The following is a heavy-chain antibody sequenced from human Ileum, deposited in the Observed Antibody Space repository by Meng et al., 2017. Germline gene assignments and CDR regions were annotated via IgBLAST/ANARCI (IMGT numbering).Heavy chain of an antibody. Sequence: GGSLRLSCAASGFTFSSYGMHWVCQAPGKGLEWVAVIWYDGSNKYYADSVKGRFTISRDNSKNTLYLQMNSLRAEDTAVYYCARGTMVRGVSRGYGMDVWGQGTTVTVSS. V-gene: IGHV3-33*01. D-gene: IGHD3-10*01. CDR3: ARGTMVRGVSRGYGMDV. J-gene: IGHJ6*02. CDR1: GFTFSSYG. CDR2: IWYDGSNK.